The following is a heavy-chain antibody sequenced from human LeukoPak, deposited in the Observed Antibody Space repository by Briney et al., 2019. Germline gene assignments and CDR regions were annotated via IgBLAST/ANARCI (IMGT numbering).Heavy chain of an antibody. CDR1: TDSTNTYY. CDR3: ARSSPYSSGLGDY. V-gene: IGHV4-59*01. D-gene: IGHD6-19*01. Sequence: PSETLSLTCSVSTDSTNTYYWSWIRQPPGKGLEWIGYIYYSGSTNYNPSLKSRVTISVDTSKNQFSLKLSSVTAADTAVYYCARSSPYSSGLGDYWGQGTLVTVSS. J-gene: IGHJ4*02. CDR2: IYYSGST.